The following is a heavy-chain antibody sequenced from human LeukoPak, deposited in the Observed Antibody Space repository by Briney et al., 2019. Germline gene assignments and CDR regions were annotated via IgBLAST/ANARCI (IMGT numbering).Heavy chain of an antibody. CDR1: GGSISSGGYY. D-gene: IGHD3-22*01. Sequence: SQTLSLTCTVSGGSISSGGYYWSWIRQHPGKGLEWIGYIYYSGSTYYNPSLKSRVTISVDTSKNQFSLKLSSVSAADTAVYYCARVSGIVVVRGPLDIWGQGTMVTVSS. V-gene: IGHV4-31*03. J-gene: IGHJ3*02. CDR3: ARVSGIVVVRGPLDI. CDR2: IYYSGST.